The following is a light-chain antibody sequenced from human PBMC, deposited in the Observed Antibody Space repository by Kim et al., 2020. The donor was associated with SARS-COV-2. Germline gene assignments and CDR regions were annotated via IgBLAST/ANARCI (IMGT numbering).Light chain of an antibody. CDR2: RDT. CDR3: QVWDSSTTWV. CDR1: NIGSKN. V-gene: IGLV3-9*01. Sequence: SYELTQPLSVSVALGQTARITCGGNNIGSKNVHWYQQKPGQAPVLFIYRDTNRPSGIPERFSGSNSGNTATLTISRAQAGDEADYYCQVWDSSTTWVFGGGTQLTVL. J-gene: IGLJ3*02.